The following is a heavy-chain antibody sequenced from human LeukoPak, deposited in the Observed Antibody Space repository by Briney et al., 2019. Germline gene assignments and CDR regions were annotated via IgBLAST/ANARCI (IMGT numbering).Heavy chain of an antibody. CDR2: ISAYNGNT. Sequence: GASVTVSCKASGYTFTSYGISWVRQAPGQGLEWMGWISAYNGNTNYAQKLQGRVTMTTDTSTSTAYMELRSLRSDDTAVYYCARAHYDSSGYYYTPPYGMDVWGQGTTVTVSS. J-gene: IGHJ6*02. CDR1: GYTFTSYG. CDR3: ARAHYDSSGYYYTPPYGMDV. D-gene: IGHD3-22*01. V-gene: IGHV1-18*01.